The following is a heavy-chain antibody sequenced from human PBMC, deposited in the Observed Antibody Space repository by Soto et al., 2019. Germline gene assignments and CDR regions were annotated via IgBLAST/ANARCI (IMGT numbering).Heavy chain of an antibody. CDR1: GYTFSSYS. CDR2: ISTYSGNT. CDR3: ARDNGYYDL. Sequence: ASVKVSCKTSGYTFSSYSINWVRQAPGQGLEWMAWISTYSGNTHYAERVQGRVTVTLDKSARTAFIEMRGLTSDDTAVYFCARDNGYYDLWGQGTLVTVSS. V-gene: IGHV1-18*04. J-gene: IGHJ4*02.